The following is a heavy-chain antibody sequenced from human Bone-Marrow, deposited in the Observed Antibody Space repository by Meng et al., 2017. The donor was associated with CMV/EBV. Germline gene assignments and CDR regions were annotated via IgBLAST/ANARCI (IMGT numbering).Heavy chain of an antibody. CDR3: AREGRDLDY. CDR2: IWDDGRNK. D-gene: IGHD2-15*01. CDR1: GFTFSDFG. Sequence: GESLKISCAASGFTFSDFGMHWVRQAPGKGLEWVGVIWDDGRNKHYADSVKGRFTISRDISKNTVYLQMNSLRAEDTAIYYCAREGRDLDYWGQGTLVTVSS. J-gene: IGHJ4*02. V-gene: IGHV3-33*01.